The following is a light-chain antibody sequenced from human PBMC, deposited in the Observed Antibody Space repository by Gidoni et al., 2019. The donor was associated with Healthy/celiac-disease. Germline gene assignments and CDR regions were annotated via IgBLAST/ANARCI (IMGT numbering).Light chain of an antibody. CDR3: QRYNSAPRT. V-gene: IGKV1-27*01. J-gene: IGKJ1*01. CDR2: AAS. Sequence: DIQMPHSPSSLSASVGDRVTITCRASQGISNYLAWYQQKPGKVPKLLIYAASTLQSGVPSRFSGSGSGTDFTLTISSLQPEDVATYYCQRYNSAPRTFGQGTKVEI. CDR1: QGISNY.